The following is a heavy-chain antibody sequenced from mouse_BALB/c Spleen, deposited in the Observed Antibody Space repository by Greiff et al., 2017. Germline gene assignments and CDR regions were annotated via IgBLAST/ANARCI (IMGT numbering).Heavy chain of an antibody. CDR3: TRVDGYYPYYYAMDY. CDR2: IYPGSGST. Sequence: LQQPGSELVRPGASVKLSCKASGYTFTSYWMHWVKQRPGQGLEWIGNIYPGSGSTNYDEKFKSKATLTVDTSSSTAYMQLSSLTSEDSAVYYCTRVDGYYPYYYAMDYWGQGTSVTVSS. V-gene: IGHV1S22*01. CDR1: GYTFTSYW. D-gene: IGHD2-3*01. J-gene: IGHJ4*01.